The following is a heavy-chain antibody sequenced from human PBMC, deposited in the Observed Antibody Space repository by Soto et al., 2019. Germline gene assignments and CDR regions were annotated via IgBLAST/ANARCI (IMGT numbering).Heavy chain of an antibody. CDR2: INHSGST. CDR1: GGSFSGYY. J-gene: IGHJ4*02. Sequence: QVQLQQWGAGLLKPSETLSLTCAVYGGSFSGYYWSWIRQPPGKGLEWIGEINHSGSTNYNPSLKSRVTISVDKSKYQFSLKLSSVTAADTAVYYCAREVNGGVDYWGQGTLVTVSS. CDR3: AREVNGGVDY. V-gene: IGHV4-34*01. D-gene: IGHD3-10*01.